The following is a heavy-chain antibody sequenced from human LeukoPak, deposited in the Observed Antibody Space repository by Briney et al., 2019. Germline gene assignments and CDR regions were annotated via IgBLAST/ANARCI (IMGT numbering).Heavy chain of an antibody. V-gene: IGHV1-2*02. CDR2: IDPNTGGT. Sequence: GASVKVSCKASGYTFTGYYIHWVRQAPGQGLEWMGWIDPNTGGTHYAQKFQGRVTMTRDTSISTAYMELSRLRSDDTAVYYCARAEGWLPPYNFDYWGQGTLVTVSS. CDR1: GYTFTGYY. D-gene: IGHD5-24*01. CDR3: ARAEGWLPPYNFDY. J-gene: IGHJ4*02.